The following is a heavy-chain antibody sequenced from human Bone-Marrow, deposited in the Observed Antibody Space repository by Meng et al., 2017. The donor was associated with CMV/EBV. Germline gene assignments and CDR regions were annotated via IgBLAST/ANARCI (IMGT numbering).Heavy chain of an antibody. V-gene: IGHV4-39*01. CDR2: IFYSGST. CDR3: ARAFSY. J-gene: IGHJ4*02. CDR1: GGSISSSTYY. Sequence: SETLSLTCTVSGGSISSSTYYWAWIRQPPGKGLEWIGYIFYSGSTYYNSSLKSRVTISVDTSKNQFSLKLSSVTAADTAVYYCARAFSYWGQGTLVTVSS.